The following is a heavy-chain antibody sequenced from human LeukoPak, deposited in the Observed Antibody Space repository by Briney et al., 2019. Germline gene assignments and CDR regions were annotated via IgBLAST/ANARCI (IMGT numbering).Heavy chain of an antibody. CDR1: GFSFSSYA. J-gene: IGHJ4*02. D-gene: IGHD2-2*01. Sequence: PGGSLRLSCAPSGFSFSSYAMRWVRQAPGKGLEWVATTSGSGNKYYADSVKGRFTISRDNSKNTLYLQMNSPRAEDTALYYCAKGESQPKYYFDYWGQGILVTVSS. V-gene: IGHV3-23*01. CDR2: TSGSGNK. CDR3: AKGESQPKYYFDY.